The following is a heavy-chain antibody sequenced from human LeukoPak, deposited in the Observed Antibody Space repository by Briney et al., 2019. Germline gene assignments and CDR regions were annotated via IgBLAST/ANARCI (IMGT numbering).Heavy chain of an antibody. CDR1: GFTFSNAW. CDR2: IKSKTDGGTT. J-gene: IGHJ4*02. CDR3: TTDVSSPGIAVAGQKDY. V-gene: IGHV3-15*01. D-gene: IGHD6-19*01. Sequence: GGSLRLSCAASGFTFSNAWMSWVRQALGKGLEWVGRIKSKTDGGTTDYAAPVKGRFTILRDDSKNTLYLQMNSLKTEDTAVYYCTTDVSSPGIAVAGQKDYWGQGTLVTVSS.